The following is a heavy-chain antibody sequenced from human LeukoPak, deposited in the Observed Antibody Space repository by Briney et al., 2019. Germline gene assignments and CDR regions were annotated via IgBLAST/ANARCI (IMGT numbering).Heavy chain of an antibody. CDR3: ARVAVTCSSTSCYGYYFDY. CDR2: INHSGST. J-gene: IGHJ4*02. D-gene: IGHD2-2*01. V-gene: IGHV4-34*01. Sequence: SGTLSLTCAVYGGSFSGYYWSWIRQPPGKGLEWIGEINHSGSTNYNPSLKSRVTISVDTSKNQFSLKLSSVTAADTAVYYCARVAVTCSSTSCYGYYFDYWGQGTLVTVSS. CDR1: GGSFSGYY.